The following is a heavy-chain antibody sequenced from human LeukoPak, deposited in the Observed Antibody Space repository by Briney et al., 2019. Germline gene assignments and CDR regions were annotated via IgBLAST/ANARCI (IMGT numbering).Heavy chain of an antibody. CDR3: ARDSIPHVTAAIYYFDY. CDR1: GFTFSSYG. D-gene: IGHD2-2*01. J-gene: IGHJ4*02. CDR2: IRYDGSNK. V-gene: IGHV3-30*02. Sequence: PGGSLRLSCAASGFTFSSYGMHWVRQAPGKGLEWVAFIRYDGSNKYYADSVKGRFTISRDNSKNTLYLQMNSLRAEDTAVYYCARDSIPHVTAAIYYFDYWGQGTLVTVSS.